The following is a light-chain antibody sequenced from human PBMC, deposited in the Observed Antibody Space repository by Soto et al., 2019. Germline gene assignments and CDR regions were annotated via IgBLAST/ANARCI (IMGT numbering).Light chain of an antibody. CDR2: WAY. J-gene: IGKJ5*01. Sequence: DIVMTQSPDSLAMSLGERATMNCKSSQSVLYTLNKRNYLSWYQQKPGQPPKLLIYWAYTRDSGVPDRFSGSGSGTEFTLTISSLQAEDAAVYYCQQYYTTPTITFGQGTRLEIK. CDR1: QSVLYTLNKRNY. CDR3: QQYYTTPTIT. V-gene: IGKV4-1*01.